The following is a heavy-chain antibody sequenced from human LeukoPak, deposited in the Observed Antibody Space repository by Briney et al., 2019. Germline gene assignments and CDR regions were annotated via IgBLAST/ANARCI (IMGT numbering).Heavy chain of an antibody. CDR2: ISSSSSTI. CDR3: ARTITYYYDCPDY. D-gene: IGHD3-22*01. V-gene: IGHV3-48*04. Sequence: GGSLRLSCAASGFTFSSYSMDWVRQAPGKGLEWVSYISSSSSTIYYADSVKGRFTISRDNAKNSLYLQMNSLRAEDTAVYYCARTITYYYDCPDYWGQGTLVTVSS. J-gene: IGHJ4*02. CDR1: GFTFSSYS.